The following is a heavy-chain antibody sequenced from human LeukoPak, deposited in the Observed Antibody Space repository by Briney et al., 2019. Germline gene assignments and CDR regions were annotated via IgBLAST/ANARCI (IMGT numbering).Heavy chain of an antibody. CDR2: IYPGDSDT. V-gene: IGHV5-51*01. D-gene: IGHD2-2*01. CDR1: ASSFSYYW. CDR3: ARLDSSTSCYCTY. Sequence: GASLKISCKGAASSFSYYWSWFLRPLPGKGLEWMGIIYPGDSDTRYSPSFQGQVNISADKTSSTAYLQVSTLKASDAAMYYCARLDSSTSCYCTYWGQGTLVTVSS. J-gene: IGHJ4*02.